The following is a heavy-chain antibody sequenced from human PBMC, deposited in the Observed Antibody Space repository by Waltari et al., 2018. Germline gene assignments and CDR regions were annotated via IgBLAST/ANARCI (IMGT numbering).Heavy chain of an antibody. Sequence: EVQLLESGGGLVQPGGSLRLSCAASGFTFSSYAMSWVRQAPGQGMEGGPAISGRGGSTYYEDSVKGRFTISRDNSKNTLYLQMNSLRAEDTAVYYCAKDHRAAAGTPLSDYWGQGTLVTVSS. D-gene: IGHD6-13*01. CDR3: AKDHRAAAGTPLSDY. CDR2: ISGRGGST. V-gene: IGHV3-23*01. CDR1: GFTFSSYA. J-gene: IGHJ4*02.